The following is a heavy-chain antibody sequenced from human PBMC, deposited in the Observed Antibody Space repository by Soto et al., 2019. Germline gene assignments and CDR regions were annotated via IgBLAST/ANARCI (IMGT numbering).Heavy chain of an antibody. CDR1: GGSFSGYY. J-gene: IGHJ4*02. CDR3: ARGQRYFDWLLWAFDY. D-gene: IGHD3-9*01. V-gene: IGHV4-34*01. Sequence: SETLSLTCAVYGGSFSGYYWSWIRQPPGKGLEWIGEINHSGSTNYNPSLKSRVTISVGTSKNQFSLKLSSVTAADTAVYYCARGQRYFDWLLWAFDYWGQGTLVTVSS. CDR2: INHSGST.